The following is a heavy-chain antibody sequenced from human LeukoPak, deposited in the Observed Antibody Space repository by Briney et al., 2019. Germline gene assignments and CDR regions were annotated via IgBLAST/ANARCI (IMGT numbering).Heavy chain of an antibody. CDR3: ARVLYYGSARRYYFDY. J-gene: IGHJ4*02. V-gene: IGHV3-7*01. CDR2: IKQDGNEK. CDR1: GFIFNNFW. D-gene: IGHD3-10*01. Sequence: GGSLRLSCTASGFIFNNFWMNWVRQAPGKGLDWVANIKQDGNEKYYVDSVMGRFTISRDNAKNSMYLQMNTLRAEDTGVYYCARVLYYGSARRYYFDYWGQGTLVTVSS.